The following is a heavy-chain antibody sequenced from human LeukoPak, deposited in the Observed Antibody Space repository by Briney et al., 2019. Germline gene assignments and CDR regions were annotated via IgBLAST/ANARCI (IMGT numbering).Heavy chain of an antibody. CDR3: ARAYSGYDFFDY. Sequence: GGSLRLSCAASGFTFSGYSMNWVRQAPGKGLEWVSYINRISNIIDYADSVKGRFTISTDNARNSLYLQMNSLRDEDTAVYYCARAYSGYDFFDYWGQGILVTVSS. J-gene: IGHJ4*02. D-gene: IGHD5-12*01. CDR2: INRISNII. V-gene: IGHV3-48*02. CDR1: GFTFSGYS.